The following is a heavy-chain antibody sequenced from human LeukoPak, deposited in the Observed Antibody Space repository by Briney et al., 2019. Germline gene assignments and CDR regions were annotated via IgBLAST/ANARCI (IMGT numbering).Heavy chain of an antibody. Sequence: SETLSLTCAVYVGSFSGYYWTWIRQTPGKGLEWIGEINHSGTTNYNPSLKSQVTISVVTSKNQFSLKMTSVTAADTAVYYCARQREGYFDLWGRGTLVTVSS. CDR2: INHSGTT. J-gene: IGHJ2*01. CDR3: ARQREGYFDL. CDR1: VGSFSGYY. V-gene: IGHV4-34*01.